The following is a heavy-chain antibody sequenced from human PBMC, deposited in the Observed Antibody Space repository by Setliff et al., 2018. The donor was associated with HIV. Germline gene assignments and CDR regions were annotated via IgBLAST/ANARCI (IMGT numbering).Heavy chain of an antibody. CDR1: GSFINSDY. V-gene: IGHV4-38-2*02. Sequence: PSETLSLTCTVSGSFINSDYWGWIRQPPGKGLEWIGSIYHSATTYYNPSLWGRVTISIDTSKNQFSLKLSSVTAADTAVYYCARQIAVAATPHYFDYWGQGTRVTVSS. CDR3: ARQIAVAATPHYFDY. CDR2: IYHSATT. J-gene: IGHJ4*02. D-gene: IGHD6-19*01.